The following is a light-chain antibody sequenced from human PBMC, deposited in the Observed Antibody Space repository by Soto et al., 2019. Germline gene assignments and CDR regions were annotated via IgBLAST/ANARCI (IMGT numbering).Light chain of an antibody. J-gene: IGKJ4*01. V-gene: IGKV4-1*01. Sequence: DIVMTQSPDSLPVSLGERATINCKSSQSLLYSSNNKNYLAWYQQKPGQPPKLLIFWASTRESGVPDRFSGSGSGTDFTLTISSLQSEDFAVYYCQHYVTWPLTFGGGTKVE. CDR1: QSLLYSSNNKNY. CDR2: WAS. CDR3: QHYVTWPLT.